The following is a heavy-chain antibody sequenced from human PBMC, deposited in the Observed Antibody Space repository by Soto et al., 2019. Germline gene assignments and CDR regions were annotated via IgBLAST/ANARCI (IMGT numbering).Heavy chain of an antibody. J-gene: IGHJ4*02. Sequence: QVQLVQSGAELKKPGASVKVSCRASGFTFTSFYFHWVRQAPGQGLEWMGWINARDGGPNYAQKFRGRVTMTSDTSISTVFMELNSLRSDDTAVYYCARILQENAGSFYGNWGQGTLVTVSS. V-gene: IGHV1-2*02. D-gene: IGHD1-26*01. CDR1: GFTFTSFY. CDR3: ARILQENAGSFYGN. CDR2: INARDGGP.